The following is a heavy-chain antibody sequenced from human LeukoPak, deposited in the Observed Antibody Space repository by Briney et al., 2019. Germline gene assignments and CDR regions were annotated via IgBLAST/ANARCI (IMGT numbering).Heavy chain of an antibody. CDR3: AGADSGSWDFGR. V-gene: IGHV3-66*01. J-gene: IGHJ4*02. CDR2: IYSGGDT. CDR1: GFTVSSNY. D-gene: IGHD6-13*01. Sequence: GGSLRLSCAASGFTVSSNYMGWVRQAPGKGLEWVSVIYSGGDTYYADSVKGRFTISRDNAKNSLYLQMNSLRADDTGVYYCAGADSGSWDFGRGAQGTLVIVSS.